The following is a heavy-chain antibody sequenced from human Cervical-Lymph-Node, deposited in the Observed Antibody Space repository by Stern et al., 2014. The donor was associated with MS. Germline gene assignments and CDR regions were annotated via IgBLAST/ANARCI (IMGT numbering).Heavy chain of an antibody. D-gene: IGHD6-19*01. CDR2: IYWDDDK. J-gene: IGHJ4*02. CDR3: AHLLHYSTDWGLFDY. Sequence: ESGPTLVKPTQTLTLTCTFSGFSLSTRGVGVGWIRQPPGKALEWLTLIYWDDDKRYNPSLRSRLTLTADSSKNQVVLTMTNMDPVDTASYYCAHLLHYSTDWGLFDYWGQGALVTVSS. CDR1: GFSLSTRGVG. V-gene: IGHV2-5*02.